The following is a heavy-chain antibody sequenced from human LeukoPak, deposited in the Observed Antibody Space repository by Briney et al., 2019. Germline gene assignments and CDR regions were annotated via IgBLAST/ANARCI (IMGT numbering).Heavy chain of an antibody. CDR3: ARLPPTESSGWGRPFDY. D-gene: IGHD6-19*01. V-gene: IGHV4-39*01. J-gene: IGHJ4*02. CDR1: GGSISSSSYF. Sequence: PSETLSLTCTVSGGSISSSSYFWGWIRQPPGKGLEWIGSVYDSGSTYYNPSLKSRVTISVDTSKNQFSLKLSSVTAADTAVFYCARLPPTESSGWGRPFDYGGQGTLVTVSS. CDR2: VYDSGST.